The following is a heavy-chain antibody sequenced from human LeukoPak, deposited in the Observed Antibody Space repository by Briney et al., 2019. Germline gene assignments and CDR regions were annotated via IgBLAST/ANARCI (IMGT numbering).Heavy chain of an antibody. CDR2: IIPIFGTA. D-gene: IGHD5-24*01. Sequence: SVKVSCKASGGTFSSYAISWVRQAPGQGLEWMGGIIPIFGTANYAQKFQGRVTITADESTSTAYMELSSLRSEDTAVYYCASRDGDGYNRDYWGQGTLVTVSS. CDR3: ASRDGDGYNRDY. J-gene: IGHJ4*02. CDR1: GGTFSSYA. V-gene: IGHV1-69*13.